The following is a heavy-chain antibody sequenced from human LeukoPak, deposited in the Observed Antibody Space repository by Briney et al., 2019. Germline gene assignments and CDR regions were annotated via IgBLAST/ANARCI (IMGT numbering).Heavy chain of an antibody. CDR3: ARDQYSSTWYRGAFDV. D-gene: IGHD6-13*01. CDR2: IESDGTST. CDR1: GFTFTTSW. Sequence: GGSLRLSCAASGFTFTTSWMHWFRQAPGKGLVWVSRIESDGTSTTYADSVKGRFTISRDNAKNTLYLQMNSLRAEDTAVYYCARDQYSSTWYRGAFDVWGQETMVSVSS. J-gene: IGHJ3*01. V-gene: IGHV3-74*01.